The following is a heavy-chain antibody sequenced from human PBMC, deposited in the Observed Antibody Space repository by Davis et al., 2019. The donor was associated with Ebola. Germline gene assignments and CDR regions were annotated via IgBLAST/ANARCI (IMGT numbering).Heavy chain of an antibody. Sequence: ASSVKVSCKASGGTFSSYSLNWARQAPGQGLEWMGWMNPISCNTGYAQKFQGRVTMTMNTATSTAYMELSNLDSDDTAVYYCARGGPVKLVRQVWYYGTDVWGKGTTVTVSS. CDR2: MNPISCNT. CDR3: ARGGPVKLVRQVWYYGTDV. J-gene: IGHJ6*04. CDR1: GGTFSSYS. V-gene: IGHV1-8*02. D-gene: IGHD3-10*01.